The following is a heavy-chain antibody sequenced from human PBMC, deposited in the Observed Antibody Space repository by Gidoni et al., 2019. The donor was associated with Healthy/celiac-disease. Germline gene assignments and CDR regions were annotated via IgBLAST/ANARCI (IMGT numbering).Heavy chain of an antibody. V-gene: IGHV3-21*01. CDR3: ATDTYDSSGYYYYFDY. Sequence: EVQLVESGGGLVKPGGSLRLSCAASGFTFSSYSMNWVRQAPGKGLEWVSSISSSSSYIYYADSVKGRFTISRDNAKNSLYLQMNSLRAEDTAVYYCATDTYDSSGYYYYFDYWGQGTLVTVSS. CDR2: ISSSSSYI. D-gene: IGHD3-22*01. J-gene: IGHJ4*02. CDR1: GFTFSSYS.